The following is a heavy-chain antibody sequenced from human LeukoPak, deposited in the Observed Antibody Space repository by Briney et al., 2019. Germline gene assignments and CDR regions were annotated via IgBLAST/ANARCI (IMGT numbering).Heavy chain of an antibody. D-gene: IGHD4-17*01. CDR1: GFTFINAW. CDR3: TSVGYGEYYFDN. V-gene: IGHV3-15*06. Sequence: GGSLRLSCAASGFTFINAWMTWVRQAPGKGLEWVGRIKSTTDGGTTHYAVPVQGRFTISRDDSKNTLYLQMNSLKTEDTAVYFCTSVGYGEYYFDNWGQGTLVTVSS. J-gene: IGHJ4*02. CDR2: IKSTTDGGTT.